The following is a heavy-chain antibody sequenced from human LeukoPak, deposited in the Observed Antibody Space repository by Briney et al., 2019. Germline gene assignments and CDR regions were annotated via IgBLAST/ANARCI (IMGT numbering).Heavy chain of an antibody. CDR2: ISYDGSNK. CDR3: ARDDGY. J-gene: IGHJ4*02. CDR1: GFTFSSYA. Sequence: PGRSLRLSCAASGFTFSSYAMHWVRQAPGEGLEWVAVISYDGSNKYYADSVKGRFTISRDNSKNTLYLQMNSLRAEDTAVYYCARDDGYWGQGTLVTVSS. V-gene: IGHV3-30*14.